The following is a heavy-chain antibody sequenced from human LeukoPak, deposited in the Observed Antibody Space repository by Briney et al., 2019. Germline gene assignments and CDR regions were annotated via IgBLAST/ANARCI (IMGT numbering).Heavy chain of an antibody. D-gene: IGHD3-10*01. J-gene: IGHJ6*03. V-gene: IGHV4-4*07. CDR1: GASMSSSF. CDR2: VFTTGGT. CDR3: ARTSGSYSHPYYYYYYMDI. Sequence: SETLSLTCTVSGASMSSSFWIWVRQSAGKGLEWIGHVFTTGGTNYNPSLKSRVSISVDRSKNQVSLKLTSVTAADTAVYFCARTSGSYSHPYYYYYYMDIWGSGTTVTVSS.